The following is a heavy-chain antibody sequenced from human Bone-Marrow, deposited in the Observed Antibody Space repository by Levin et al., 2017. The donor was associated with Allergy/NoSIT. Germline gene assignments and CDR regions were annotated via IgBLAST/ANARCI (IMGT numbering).Heavy chain of an antibody. CDR1: GYTFTGYY. J-gene: IGHJ4*02. CDR2: INPNSGGT. CDR3: ARDEGSAWAFYFDY. Sequence: MPGGSLRLSCKASGYTFTGYYMHWVRQAPGQGLEWMGWINPNSGGTNYAQKFQGRVTMTRDTSISTAYMELSRLRSDDTAVYYCARDEGSAWAFYFDYWGQGILVTVSS. V-gene: IGHV1-2*02. D-gene: IGHD6-19*01.